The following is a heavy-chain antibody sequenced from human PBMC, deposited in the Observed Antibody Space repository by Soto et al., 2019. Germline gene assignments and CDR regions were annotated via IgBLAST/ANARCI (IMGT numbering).Heavy chain of an antibody. D-gene: IGHD5-12*01. V-gene: IGHV4-30-4*01. CDR3: ATGPRVYRGFDYPRFDY. Sequence: PSETLSLTCTVSGGSISCGQYYWTWIRQPPGKGLGWIGYIYYTGSTYYNPSLKSRVTISVDTSKNHFSLKLNSVTAAAPAVYYCATGPRVYRGFDYPRFDYWGRGALVTESS. CDR2: IYYTGST. J-gene: IGHJ4*02. CDR1: GGSISCGQYY.